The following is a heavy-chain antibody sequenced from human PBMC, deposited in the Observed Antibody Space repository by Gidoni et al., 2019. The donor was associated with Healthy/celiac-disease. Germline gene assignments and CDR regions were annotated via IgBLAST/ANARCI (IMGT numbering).Heavy chain of an antibody. D-gene: IGHD1-26*01. CDR2: IRSKAYGGTT. Sequence: EVQLVESGGGLVQPGRSLRLSCTASGFTFGDYAMSWVRQAPGKGLEWVGCIRSKAYGGTTEYAASVKGRFNISRDDSKSIAYLQMNSLKTEDTAVYYCTRLSIVGAKGSYYYYGMDVWGQGTTVTVSS. CDR1: GFTFGDYA. V-gene: IGHV3-49*04. CDR3: TRLSIVGAKGSYYYYGMDV. J-gene: IGHJ6*02.